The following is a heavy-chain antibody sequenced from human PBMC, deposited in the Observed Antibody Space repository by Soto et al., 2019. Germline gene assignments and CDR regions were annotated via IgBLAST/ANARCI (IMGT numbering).Heavy chain of an antibody. CDR2: INSDGSST. J-gene: IGHJ3*02. CDR1: GFTFSNYW. Sequence: EVQLVESGGGLVHPVGSLTLSCAASGFTFSNYWMHWVRQAPGKGLVWVSRINSDGSSTTYADSVKGRFTISRDNAKNKLYLEMNSLRAEDTAVYYCARRGAGFDIWGQGTMVTVSS. D-gene: IGHD6-19*01. V-gene: IGHV3-74*01. CDR3: ARRGAGFDI.